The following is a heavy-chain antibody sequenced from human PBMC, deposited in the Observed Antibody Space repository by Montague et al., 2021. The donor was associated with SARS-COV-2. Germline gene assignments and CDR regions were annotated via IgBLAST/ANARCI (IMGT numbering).Heavy chain of an antibody. D-gene: IGHD1-26*01. Sequence: SETLSLTCTVSGGSVSSGNWRTWVRQPPGKRLEWIGEIYRSGTTNYHPSPQSRVTISVDTSRNHLSLNLRSVTAADTAMYYCALPLGASRFDPWGQGILVTVSS. CDR3: ALPLGASRFDP. CDR2: IYRSGTT. J-gene: IGHJ5*02. V-gene: IGHV4-4*02. CDR1: GGSVSSGNW.